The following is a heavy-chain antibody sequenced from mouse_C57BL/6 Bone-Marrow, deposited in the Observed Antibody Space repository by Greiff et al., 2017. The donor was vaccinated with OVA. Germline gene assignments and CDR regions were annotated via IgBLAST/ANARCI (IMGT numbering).Heavy chain of an antibody. CDR2: INPGSGGT. V-gene: IGHV1-54*01. CDR1: GYAFTNYL. CDR3: ARWPAY. J-gene: IGHJ3*01. Sequence: VQLQQSGAELVRPGTSVKVSCKASGYAFTNYLIEWVKQRPGQGLEWIGVINPGSGGTNYNEKFKGKATLTADKSSSTAYMQLSSLTSEDSAVYFCARWPAYWGQGTLVTVSA.